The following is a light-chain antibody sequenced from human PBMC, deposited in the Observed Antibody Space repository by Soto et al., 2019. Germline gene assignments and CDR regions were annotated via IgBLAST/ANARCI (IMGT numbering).Light chain of an antibody. J-gene: IGKJ5*01. Sequence: EIVLTQSPGTLSLSPGGRATLSCRASQSVSSSYLAWYQQKPGQAPRLLIYDASNRATGIPARFSGSGSGTDFTLTINSLEPEDFAVYYCQQRSNWPSITFGQGTRLEIK. V-gene: IGKV3D-20*02. CDR2: DAS. CDR1: QSVSSSY. CDR3: QQRSNWPSIT.